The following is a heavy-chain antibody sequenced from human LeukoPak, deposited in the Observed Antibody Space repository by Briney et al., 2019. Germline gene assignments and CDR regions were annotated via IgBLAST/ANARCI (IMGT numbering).Heavy chain of an antibody. V-gene: IGHV1-18*01. CDR1: GYIFTSYG. CDR2: ISAYNGNT. J-gene: IGHJ1*01. CDR3: ARDFGGDYAEYFQH. Sequence: ASVKVSCKASGYIFTSYGISWLRQAPGQGLEWMGWISAYNGNTNYAQKLQGRVTMTTDTSTSTAYMELRSLRSDGTAVYYCARDFGGDYAEYFQHWGQGTLVTVFS. D-gene: IGHD4-17*01.